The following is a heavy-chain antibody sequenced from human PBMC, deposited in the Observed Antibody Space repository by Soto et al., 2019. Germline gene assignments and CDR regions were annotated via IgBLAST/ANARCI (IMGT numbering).Heavy chain of an antibody. CDR3: ARHDDYGELKTTNNWFDP. Sequence: SETLSLTCTVSGGSISSSSYYWGWIRQPPGKGLEWIGSIYYSGSTYYNPSLKSRVTISVDTSKNQFSLKLSSVTAADTAVYYCARHDDYGELKTTNNWFDPWGQGTLVTVSS. D-gene: IGHD4-17*01. J-gene: IGHJ5*02. CDR2: IYYSGST. V-gene: IGHV4-39*01. CDR1: GGSISSSSYY.